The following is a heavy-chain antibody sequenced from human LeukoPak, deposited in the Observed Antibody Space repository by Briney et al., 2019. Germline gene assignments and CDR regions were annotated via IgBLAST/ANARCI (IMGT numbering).Heavy chain of an antibody. CDR3: ARGHGGTIFGDAFDI. V-gene: IGHV3-20*04. CDR2: INWNGGST. D-gene: IGHD3-3*01. J-gene: IGHJ3*02. CDR1: GFTFDDYG. Sequence: GGSLRLSCAASGFTFDDYGMSWVRQAPGKGLEWVSGINWNGGSTGYADSVKGRFTISRDNAKNSLYLQMNSLRAEDTALYYCARGHGGTIFGDAFDIWGQGTMVTVSS.